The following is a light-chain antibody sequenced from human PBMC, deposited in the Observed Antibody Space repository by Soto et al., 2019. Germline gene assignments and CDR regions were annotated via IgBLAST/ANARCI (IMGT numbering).Light chain of an antibody. J-gene: IGKJ5*01. CDR1: HSISNY. Sequence: DIQMTQSPSSLSASVGDRVTITCRASHSISNYLNWYQQRPERPPRLLIYAASSLQSGVPSRFSGGESGTDFTLTISSLQPEDSATYYCQQTYATPITFGQGTRLEIK. CDR3: QQTYATPIT. V-gene: IGKV1-39*01. CDR2: AAS.